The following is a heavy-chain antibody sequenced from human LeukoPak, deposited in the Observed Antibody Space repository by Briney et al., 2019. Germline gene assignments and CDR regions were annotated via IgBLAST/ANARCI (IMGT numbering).Heavy chain of an antibody. CDR1: GFIFSDSA. CDR3: ASDRTLSALLDS. CDR2: ISYHGATK. J-gene: IGHJ4*02. Sequence: PGGSLRLSCAASGFIFSDSAFHWVRQAPGKGLEWVALISYHGATKDYSDSVKRRFIIFRDNSKKMVFLQMTSLSPEDSAMYFCASDRTLSALLDSWGQGTLVTVSS. D-gene: IGHD1-7*01. V-gene: IGHV3-30-3*01.